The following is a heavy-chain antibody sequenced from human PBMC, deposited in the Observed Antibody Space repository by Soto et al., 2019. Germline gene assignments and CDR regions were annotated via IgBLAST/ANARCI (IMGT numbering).Heavy chain of an antibody. CDR3: TSDRASGWYAY. J-gene: IGHJ4*02. V-gene: IGHV3-48*02. Sequence: PRQSLRLSCAASGFDFSTFNVNWVRQAPGKGLEWISYIGTGSLTIYYADSVKGRFTISRDNAKSSLYLQMNSLRDEDTAVYYCTSDRASGWYAYWGQGTRVTGSS. CDR2: IGTGSLTI. D-gene: IGHD6-19*01. CDR1: GFDFSTFN.